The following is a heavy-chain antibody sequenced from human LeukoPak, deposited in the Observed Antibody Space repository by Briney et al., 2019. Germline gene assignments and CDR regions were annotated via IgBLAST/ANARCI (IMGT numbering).Heavy chain of an antibody. V-gene: IGHV1-3*04. CDR1: GYTFTRNA. CDR2: INTGNGVT. J-gene: IGHJ4*02. CDR3: ARGRILLWFGDSPDFDY. Sequence: ASVQVSSKASGYTFTRNAMHWVRQAPGQRLEWMGWINTGNGVTKYSQKFQGRVTITRDISASTVYMELSSLTSEDTAVYYCARGRILLWFGDSPDFDYWGQGTLVTVSS. D-gene: IGHD3-10*01.